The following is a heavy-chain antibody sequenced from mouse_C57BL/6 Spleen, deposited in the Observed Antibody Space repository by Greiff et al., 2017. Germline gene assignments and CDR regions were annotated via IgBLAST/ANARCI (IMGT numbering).Heavy chain of an antibody. J-gene: IGHJ4*01. V-gene: IGHV1-80*01. Sequence: QVQLQQSGAELVKPGASVKISCKASGYAFSSYWMNWVKQRPGKGLEWIGQIYPGDGDTNYNGKFKGKATLTADKSSSTAYMQLSSLTSEDSAVYFCARTVVAYYAMDYWGQGTSVTVSS. CDR1: GYAFSSYW. CDR2: IYPGDGDT. CDR3: ARTVVAYYAMDY. D-gene: IGHD1-1*01.